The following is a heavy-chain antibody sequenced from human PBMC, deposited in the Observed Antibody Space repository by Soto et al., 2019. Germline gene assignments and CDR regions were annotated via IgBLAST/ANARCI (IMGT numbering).Heavy chain of an antibody. CDR1: GFTFDDYA. V-gene: IGHV3-9*01. D-gene: IGHD6-13*01. CDR3: AKDISLGEGAAGDSTYSYSMDV. Sequence: EVQLVESGGGLVQPGRSLRLSCPASGFTFDDYAMHWVRQAPGKGLEWLSGIRWNSGSIGYADAVKGRFTISRDNVKNSLHLQMNSLRAENTDLYYCAKDISLGEGAAGDSTYSYSMDVWAQGTTVTVSS. J-gene: IGHJ6*02. CDR2: IRWNSGSI.